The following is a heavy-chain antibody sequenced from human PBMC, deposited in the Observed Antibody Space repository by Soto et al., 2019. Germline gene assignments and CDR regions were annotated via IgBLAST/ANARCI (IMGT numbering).Heavy chain of an antibody. CDR1: GFTFSNYN. J-gene: IGHJ6*01. Sequence: EVQLVESGGGLVKPGGSLRLSCAASGFTFSNYNMNWVRQAPGKGLEWVSSISSSSSYIYYADSVKGRFTISRDNAKNTRDLQMNSRRAEDTAVYYCASTRSGGYNNYDYYDGMDVWGQGTTVTVSS. D-gene: IGHD6-19*01. CDR2: ISSSSSYI. CDR3: ASTRSGGYNNYDYYDGMDV. V-gene: IGHV3-21*01.